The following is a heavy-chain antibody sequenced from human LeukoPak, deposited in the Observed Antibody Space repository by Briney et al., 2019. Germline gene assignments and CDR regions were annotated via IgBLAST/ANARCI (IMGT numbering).Heavy chain of an antibody. J-gene: IGHJ3*02. CDR2: INHSGST. Sequence: PSETLSLTCAVYGGSFSGYYWSWIRQPPGKGLEWIGEINHSGSTNYNPSLKSRVTISVDTSKNQFSLKLSSVTAADTAVYYCARGQSYYVAFDIWGQGTMVTVSS. V-gene: IGHV4-34*01. CDR3: ARGQSYYVAFDI. CDR1: GGSFSGYY. D-gene: IGHD1-26*01.